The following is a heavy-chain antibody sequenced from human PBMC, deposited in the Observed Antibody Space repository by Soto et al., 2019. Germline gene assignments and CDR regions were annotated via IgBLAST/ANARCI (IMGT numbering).Heavy chain of an antibody. Sequence: SVKVSCKASGGTFSSHTFSWLRQAPGQGPEWMGRIIPITGIAYYAQKFQGRVTITADKSTSTAYMEVTSLRSEDTAVYYCARGSSNAFDIWGQGTMVTVS. CDR3: ARGSSNAFDI. V-gene: IGHV1-69*02. D-gene: IGHD6-19*01. CDR2: IIPITGIA. CDR1: GGTFSSHT. J-gene: IGHJ3*02.